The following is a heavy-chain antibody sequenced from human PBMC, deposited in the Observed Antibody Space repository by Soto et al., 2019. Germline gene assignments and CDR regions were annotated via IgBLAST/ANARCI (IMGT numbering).Heavy chain of an antibody. J-gene: IGHJ2*01. Sequence: QLQLQESGSGLVKPSQTLSLTCAVSGGSISSGGYSCSWIRQPPGKGLEWIGYIYHSGSTYYNPYLKGRVTISIVRSKNQFSLKLRSVTHDDTDVYYCARKPAHWGRGTLVPVSS. CDR3: ARKPAH. V-gene: IGHV4-30-2*01. CDR2: IYHSGST. CDR1: GGSISSGGYS.